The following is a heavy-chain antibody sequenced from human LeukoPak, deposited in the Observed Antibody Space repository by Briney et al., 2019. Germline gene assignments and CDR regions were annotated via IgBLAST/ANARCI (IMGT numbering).Heavy chain of an antibody. J-gene: IGHJ5*02. CDR2: ISGSGGST. Sequence: GGSLRLSCAASGFTFSSYAMSWVRQAPGKGLEWVSAISGSGGSTYYADSVKGRFTISRDNSKNTLYLQMNSLRAEDTAVYYCAKDLYIVGATNGFDPWGQGTLVTVSS. CDR1: GFTFSSYA. CDR3: AKDLYIVGATNGFDP. V-gene: IGHV3-23*01. D-gene: IGHD1-26*01.